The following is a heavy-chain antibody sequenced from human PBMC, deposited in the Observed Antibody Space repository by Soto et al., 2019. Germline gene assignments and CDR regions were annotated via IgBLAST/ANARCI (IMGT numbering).Heavy chain of an antibody. J-gene: IGHJ1*01. V-gene: IGHV1-69*13. CDR3: ARRSSPRLSSC. Sequence: ASVKVACKASGGTFSSYRFNWVRQARGQGLEWLGGIVPIYRTADYAQKFQGRVTITADESTRTVYMELSSLKSQDTALYYCARRSSPRLSSCWGQATLVTGFS. D-gene: IGHD6-13*01. CDR1: GGTFSSYR. CDR2: IVPIYRTA.